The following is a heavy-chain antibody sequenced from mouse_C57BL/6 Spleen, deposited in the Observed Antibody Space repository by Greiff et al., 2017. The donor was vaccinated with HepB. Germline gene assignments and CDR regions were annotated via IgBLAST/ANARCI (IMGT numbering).Heavy chain of an antibody. D-gene: IGHD1-1*01. CDR3: ARVNYYYGSSPDY. CDR2: ISDGGSYT. J-gene: IGHJ2*01. V-gene: IGHV5-4*03. CDR1: GFTFSSYA. Sequence: EVKLMESGGGLVKPGGSLKLSCAASGFTFSSYAMSWVRQTPEKRLEWVATISDGGSYTYYPDNVKGRFTISRDNAKNNLYLQMSHLKSEDTAMYYCARVNYYYGSSPDYWGQGTTLTVSS.